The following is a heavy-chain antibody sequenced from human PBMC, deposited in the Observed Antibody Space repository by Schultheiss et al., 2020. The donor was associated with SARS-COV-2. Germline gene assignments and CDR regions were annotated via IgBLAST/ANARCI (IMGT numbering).Heavy chain of an antibody. D-gene: IGHD3-22*01. CDR1: GGSIRSYH. CDR3: VRELITMRWFDP. CDR2: IYYSGST. J-gene: IGHJ5*02. Sequence: SQTLALTCTVSGGSIRSYHWSWIRQPPGKGLEWIGYIYYSGSTNYNPSLKSRVTISIDTSKNQFSLKLSSVTAADTAVYYCVRELITMRWFDPWGQGTLVTVSS. V-gene: IGHV4-59*01.